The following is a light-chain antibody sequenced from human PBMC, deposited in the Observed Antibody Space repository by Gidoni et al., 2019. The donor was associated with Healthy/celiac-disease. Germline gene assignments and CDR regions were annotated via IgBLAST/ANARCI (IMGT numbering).Light chain of an antibody. CDR3: QQSYSTLPYT. Sequence: DIQMPQSPSSLSASVGDRVTITCRASQSISSYLNWYQQKPGKAPKLLIYAASSLQSGVPSRFSGSGSGTDFILTISSLQPEEFATYYCQQSYSTLPYTFGQGTKLEIK. CDR1: QSISSY. CDR2: AAS. V-gene: IGKV1-39*01. J-gene: IGKJ2*01.